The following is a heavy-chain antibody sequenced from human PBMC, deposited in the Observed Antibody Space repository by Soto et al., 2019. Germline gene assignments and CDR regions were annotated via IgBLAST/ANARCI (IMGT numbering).Heavy chain of an antibody. Sequence: EVQLVESGGGLVQPGGSLRLSCAASGFTFSSYWMHWVRQAPGKGLVWVSRIYSDGHSTSYADSVKGRFTISRDNAKNTLYLQMNSLRAEDTAVYYCARDYGDYPPSDYWGQGTLVTVSS. V-gene: IGHV3-74*01. J-gene: IGHJ4*02. CDR2: IYSDGHST. CDR1: GFTFSSYW. CDR3: ARDYGDYPPSDY. D-gene: IGHD4-17*01.